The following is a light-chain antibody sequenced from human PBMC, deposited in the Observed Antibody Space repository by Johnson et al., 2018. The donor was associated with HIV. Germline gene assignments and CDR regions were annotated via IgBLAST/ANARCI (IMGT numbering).Light chain of an antibody. V-gene: IGLV1-51*02. Sequence: QAVLTQPPSVSAAPGQKVTISCSGSSSNIGNNYVSWYQQLPGTAPKLLIYENNKRPLGIPDRFSGSKSGTSATLGITGLQTGDEADFYCGTWDTSLRVGFFGTGTKVTVL. CDR1: SSNIGNNY. J-gene: IGLJ1*01. CDR3: GTWDTSLRVGF. CDR2: ENN.